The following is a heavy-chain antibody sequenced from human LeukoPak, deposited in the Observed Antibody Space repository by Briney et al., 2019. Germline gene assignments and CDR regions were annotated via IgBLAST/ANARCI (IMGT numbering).Heavy chain of an antibody. CDR1: GFNFSSYG. J-gene: IGHJ6*03. CDR2: IKQDGSEK. V-gene: IGHV3-7*03. D-gene: IGHD6-13*01. CDR3: AKGYSSSWYLAYMDV. Sequence: GRSLRLSCAASGFNFSSYGMHWVRQAPGKGLERVTNIKQDGSEKYYVDSVKGRFTISRDNAKNSLYLQMNSLRAEDTAVYYCAKGYSSSWYLAYMDVWGKGTTVTVSS.